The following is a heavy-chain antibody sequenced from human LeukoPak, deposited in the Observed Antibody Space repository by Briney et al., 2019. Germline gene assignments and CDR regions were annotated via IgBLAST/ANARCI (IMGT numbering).Heavy chain of an antibody. CDR2: INHSGST. V-gene: IGHV4-34*01. J-gene: IGHJ4*02. D-gene: IGHD2-2*01. Sequence: SETLCLTCAVYGGSFSGYYWSWIRQPPGKGLEWIGEINHSGSTNYNPSLKSRVTISVDTSKNQFSLKLSSVTAADTAVYYCARRGVPAAPDYWGQGTLVTVSS. CDR3: ARRGVPAAPDY. CDR1: GGSFSGYY.